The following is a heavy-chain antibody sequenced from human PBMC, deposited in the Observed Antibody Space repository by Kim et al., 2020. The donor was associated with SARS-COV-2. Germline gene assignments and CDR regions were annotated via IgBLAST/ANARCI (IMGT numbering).Heavy chain of an antibody. CDR3: ARGGRSSEVFDY. CDR1: GGSISSYY. V-gene: IGHV4-4*07. J-gene: IGHJ4*02. CDR2: VHTSGGT. D-gene: IGHD6-6*01. Sequence: SETLSLTCTVSGGSISSYYWSWIRQPAGKGLEWIGRVHTSGGTNSNLSLKIRVTMSVDTSKNQFSLKLSSVTAADTAAYYCARGGRSSEVFDYWGQGPLVTVSS.